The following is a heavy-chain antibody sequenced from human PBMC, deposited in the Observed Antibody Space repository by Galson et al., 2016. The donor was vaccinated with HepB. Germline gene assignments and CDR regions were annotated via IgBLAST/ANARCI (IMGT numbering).Heavy chain of an antibody. CDR2: ISYDGSNK. V-gene: IGHV3-30*18. J-gene: IGHJ6*02. CDR1: GFTFSRYG. Sequence: SLRLSCAASGFTFSRYGMHWVRQAPGKGLEWVADISYDGSNKYYEDSVKGRFTISRDNSKNTLYLQMNSLRAEDTAVYYCAKDSYYDILTGPTYYYYGMDVWGQGTLVAVSS. D-gene: IGHD3-9*01. CDR3: AKDSYYDILTGPTYYYYGMDV.